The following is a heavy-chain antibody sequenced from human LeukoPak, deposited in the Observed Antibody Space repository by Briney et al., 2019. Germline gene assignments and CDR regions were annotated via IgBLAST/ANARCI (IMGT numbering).Heavy chain of an antibody. V-gene: IGHV3-23*01. CDR2: ISSSGGST. CDR1: GFNFTNYA. J-gene: IGHJ5*02. Sequence: GGSLRLSCAASGFNFTNYAMNWVRQAPGRGLEWVSLISSSGGSTYYAGSVKGRFTISRDNSKSILYLQMNSLRAEDTAIYYCAKDGPTAIPSWFDPWGQGTLVTVSS. CDR3: AKDGPTAIPSWFDP. D-gene: IGHD2-21*02.